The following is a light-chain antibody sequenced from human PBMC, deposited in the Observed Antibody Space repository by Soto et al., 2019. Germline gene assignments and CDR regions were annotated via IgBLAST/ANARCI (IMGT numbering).Light chain of an antibody. Sequence: DIQMTQLPSSLSASVGDRVTISCRASQGVSSWLAWYQQKPGKAPEPLIHSASNLHTGVPSRFSGSGSGTDFTLTISSLQPEDFATYYCQQYNSYPYTFGQGTKVDIK. J-gene: IGKJ2*01. V-gene: IGKV1D-16*01. CDR1: QGVSSW. CDR3: QQYNSYPYT. CDR2: SAS.